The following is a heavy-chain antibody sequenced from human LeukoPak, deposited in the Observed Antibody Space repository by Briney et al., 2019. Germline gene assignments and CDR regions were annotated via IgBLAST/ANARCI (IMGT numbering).Heavy chain of an antibody. Sequence: KPGGSLRLSCSASGFTFSDSYMRWLRQVPGKGLEWISYISSSGGTIYYADSVKGRFTISRDNAKNSLYLQMNSLRAEDTAVYYCAKEGGDWGEGYFDYWGQGTLVTVSS. V-gene: IGHV3-11*01. CDR1: GFTFSDSY. CDR3: AKEGGDWGEGYFDY. J-gene: IGHJ4*02. D-gene: IGHD3-16*01. CDR2: ISSSGGTI.